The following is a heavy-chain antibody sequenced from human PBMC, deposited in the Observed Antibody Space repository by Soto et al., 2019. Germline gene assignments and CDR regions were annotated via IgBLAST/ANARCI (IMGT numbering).Heavy chain of an antibody. J-gene: IGHJ4*02. Sequence: QVQLVQSGAEVKKPGASVKVSCKASGYTFTSYAMQWVRQAPGQRLEWMGWINAGNGNTKYSQKFQGRVTITSDTSASTAYTELSSLRSEDTAVYYCARDLGACTDYWGQGTLVTVSS. V-gene: IGHV1-3*01. CDR2: INAGNGNT. CDR1: GYTFTSYA. D-gene: IGHD7-27*01. CDR3: ARDLGACTDY.